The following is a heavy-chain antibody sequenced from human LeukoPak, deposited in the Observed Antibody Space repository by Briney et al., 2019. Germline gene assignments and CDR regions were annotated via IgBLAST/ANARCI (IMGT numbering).Heavy chain of an antibody. Sequence: ASVKVSCKASGYTFTGYYMHWVRQAPGQGLEWMGGFDPEDGETIYAQKFQGRVTMTEDTSTDTAYMELSSLRSEDTAVYYCATGDFWSGSIAFDIWGQGTMVTVSS. V-gene: IGHV1-24*01. J-gene: IGHJ3*02. D-gene: IGHD3-3*01. CDR3: ATGDFWSGSIAFDI. CDR1: GYTFTGYY. CDR2: FDPEDGET.